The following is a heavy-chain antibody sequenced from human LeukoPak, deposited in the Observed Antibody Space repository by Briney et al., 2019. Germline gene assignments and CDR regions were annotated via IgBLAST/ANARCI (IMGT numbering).Heavy chain of an antibody. J-gene: IGHJ4*02. CDR3: ARDLLWFGELSGCLDY. CDR2: IKQDGSEK. CDR1: GFTFDDYG. V-gene: IGHV3-7*01. D-gene: IGHD3-10*01. Sequence: GGSLRLSCAASGFTFDDYGMNWVRQAPGKGLEWVANIKQDGSEKYYVDSVKGRFTISRDNAKNSLYLQMNSLRAEDTAVYYCARDLLWFGELSGCLDYWGQGTLVTVSS.